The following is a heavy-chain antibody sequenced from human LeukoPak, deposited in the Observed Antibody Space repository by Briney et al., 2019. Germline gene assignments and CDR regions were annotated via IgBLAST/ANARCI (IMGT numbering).Heavy chain of an antibody. CDR2: INHSGST. Sequence: SETLSLTCAVYGGSFSGYYWSWIRQPPGKGLEWIGEINHSGSTNYNPSLKSRVTISVDTSKNQFSLKLSSVTAADTAVYYCARTYYYYYYMDVWGKGTTVTISS. V-gene: IGHV4-34*01. CDR1: GGSFSGYY. CDR3: ARTYYYYYYMDV. J-gene: IGHJ6*03.